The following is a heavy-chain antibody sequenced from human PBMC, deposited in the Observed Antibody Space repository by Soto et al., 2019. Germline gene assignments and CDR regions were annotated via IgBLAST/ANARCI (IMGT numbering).Heavy chain of an antibody. D-gene: IGHD2-8*01. J-gene: IGHJ6*02. CDR1: GYTFTRYG. Sequence: ASVKVSCKASGYTFTRYGIIWVRQAPGQGLEWMGWISGYNGDTNYAQKFQGRVTMTIDTSTTTVYMELRSLTSDDTAVYYCAKNGQPPYYYYGMEVWGQGTTVTVSS. CDR2: ISGYNGDT. V-gene: IGHV1-18*01. CDR3: AKNGQPPYYYYGMEV.